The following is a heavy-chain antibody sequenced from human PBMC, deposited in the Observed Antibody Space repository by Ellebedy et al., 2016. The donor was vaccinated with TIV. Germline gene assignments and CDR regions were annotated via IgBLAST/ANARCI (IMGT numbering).Heavy chain of an antibody. D-gene: IGHD3-22*01. Sequence: GESLKISCAASGFGFSSYAMHWVRQSPVKGLEWVAVTWADGHNTYYADSGKGRFTVSRDNSKNTLYLQMNSLRAEDTAVYYCARGVYDSSDYYPFDYWGQGTLVTVSS. CDR3: ARGVYDSSDYYPFDY. CDR1: GFGFSSYA. CDR2: TWADGHNT. J-gene: IGHJ4*02. V-gene: IGHV3-33*01.